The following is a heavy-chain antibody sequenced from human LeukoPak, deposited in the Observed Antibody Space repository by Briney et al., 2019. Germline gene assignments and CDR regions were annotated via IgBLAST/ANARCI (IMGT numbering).Heavy chain of an antibody. CDR2: IYPGDSDT. CDR3: ARRDGYCSGGSCYFNWFDP. V-gene: IGHV5-51*01. J-gene: IGHJ5*02. D-gene: IGHD2-15*01. Sequence: GESLQISCKGSGYSFTSYWIGWVRQMPGKGLEWMGIIYPGDSDTRYSPSFQGQVTISADKSISTAYLQWSSPKASDTAMYYCARRDGYCSGGSCYFNWFDPWGQGTLVTVSS. CDR1: GYSFTSYW.